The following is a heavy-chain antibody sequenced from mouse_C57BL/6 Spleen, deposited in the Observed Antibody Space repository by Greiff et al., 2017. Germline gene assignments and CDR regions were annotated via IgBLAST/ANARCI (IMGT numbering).Heavy chain of an antibody. V-gene: IGHV5-9-1*02. CDR3: TRERGYDAWVAY. D-gene: IGHD2-2*01. CDR1: GFTFSSYA. J-gene: IGHJ3*01. Sequence: EVQRVDSGEGLVKPGGSLKLSCAASGFTFSSYAMSWVRPTPEKRLEWVAYISSGGDYLYYADTVKGRFTISRDNARNTLYLQMSSLKSEDTAMYYCTRERGYDAWVAYWGQGTLVTVSA. CDR2: ISSGGDYL.